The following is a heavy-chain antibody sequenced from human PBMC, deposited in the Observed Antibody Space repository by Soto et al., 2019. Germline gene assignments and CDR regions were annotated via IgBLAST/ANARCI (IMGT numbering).Heavy chain of an antibody. D-gene: IGHD6-13*01. J-gene: IGHJ3*02. V-gene: IGHV3-23*01. CDR2: ISGSGGST. Sequence: EVQLLESGGGLVQPGGSLRLSCAASGFTFSSYAMSWVRQAPGKGLEWVSAISGSGGSTYYADSVKGRFTISRDNSKNTLYLQMTCLRAQDTAVYYCAKIPHSSSWYLDAFDIWGQGTMVTVSS. CDR3: AKIPHSSSWYLDAFDI. CDR1: GFTFSSYA.